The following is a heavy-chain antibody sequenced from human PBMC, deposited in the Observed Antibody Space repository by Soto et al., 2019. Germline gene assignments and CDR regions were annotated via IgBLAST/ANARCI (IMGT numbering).Heavy chain of an antibody. CDR2: ISGSGGST. CDR3: AKGTLGSGYDLDY. CDR1: GFTFTSYA. J-gene: IGHJ4*02. D-gene: IGHD5-12*01. V-gene: IGHV3-23*01. Sequence: EVQLLDSGGGLVQPGGSLRLSCVASGFTFTSYAMNWVRQAPGKGLDWVSAISGSGGSTYYADSVKGRFTISRDNSKNTLYLQMSSLRAEDTALYYCAKGTLGSGYDLDYWCQGTLVTVSS.